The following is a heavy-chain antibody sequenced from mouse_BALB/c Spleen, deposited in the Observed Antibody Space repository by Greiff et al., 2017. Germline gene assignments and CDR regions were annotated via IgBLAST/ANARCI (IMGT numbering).Heavy chain of an antibody. Sequence: VQLQESGAELARPGASVKLSCKASGYTFTSYWMQWVKQRPGQGLEWIGAIYPGDGDTRYTQKFKGKATLTADKSSSTAYMQLSSLASEDSAVYYCALYYDYDGAMDYWGQGTSVTVSS. D-gene: IGHD2-4*01. CDR3: ALYYDYDGAMDY. V-gene: IGHV1-87*01. CDR1: GYTFTSYW. CDR2: IYPGDGDT. J-gene: IGHJ4*01.